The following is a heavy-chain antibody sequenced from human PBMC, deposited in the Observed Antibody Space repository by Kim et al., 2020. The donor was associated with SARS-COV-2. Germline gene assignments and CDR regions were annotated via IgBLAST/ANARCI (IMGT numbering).Heavy chain of an antibody. Sequence: SETLSLTCTVSGGSISSSSYYWGWIRQPPGKGLEWIGSIYYSGSTYYNPSLKSRVTISVDTSKNQFSLKLSSVTAADTAVYYCARQPPTAHYYFDYWGQGTLVTVSS. D-gene: IGHD4-17*01. CDR1: GGSISSSSYY. CDR3: ARQPPTAHYYFDY. CDR2: IYYSGST. J-gene: IGHJ4*02. V-gene: IGHV4-39*01.